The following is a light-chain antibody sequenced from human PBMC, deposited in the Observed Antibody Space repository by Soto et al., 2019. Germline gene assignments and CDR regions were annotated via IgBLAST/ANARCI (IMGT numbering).Light chain of an antibody. CDR1: QTVSKY. CDR3: QERSKWPMVT. J-gene: IGKJ3*01. Sequence: EIVLPQSPDTLSLSPGDRATLSCRASQTVSKYLAWYQQKPGQPPRLLVYDTSNRASGIPARFSGSGSGTDFTITISSLEPEDFAVYYRQERSKWPMVTFGPGTKVD. V-gene: IGKV3-11*01. CDR2: DTS.